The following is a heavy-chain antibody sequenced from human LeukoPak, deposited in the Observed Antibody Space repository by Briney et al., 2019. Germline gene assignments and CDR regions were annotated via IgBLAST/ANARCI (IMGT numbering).Heavy chain of an antibody. CDR1: GYTFTGYF. CDR2: INPDSGGT. J-gene: IGHJ4*02. Sequence: GASVKVSCKASGYTFTGYFVHWVRQAPGQGLEWMGWINPDSGGTNYAQKFQGRVTMTRDTSISTAYMELSRLRSDDTAVYYCAPSGTYRSTDYYFDYWGQGTLVTVSS. D-gene: IGHD1-26*01. CDR3: APSGTYRSTDYYFDY. V-gene: IGHV1-2*02.